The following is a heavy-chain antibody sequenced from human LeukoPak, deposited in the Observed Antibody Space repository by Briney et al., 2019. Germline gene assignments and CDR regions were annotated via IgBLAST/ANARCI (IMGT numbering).Heavy chain of an antibody. CDR3: ARADYYDSSPNLDY. CDR2: INAGNGNT. Sequence: ASVKVSCKASGYTFTSYAMHWVRQAPGQRLEWMGWINAGNGNTKYPQKFQGRVTITRDTSASTAYMELSSLRSEDTAVYYCARADYYDSSPNLDYWGQGTLVTVSS. D-gene: IGHD3-22*01. V-gene: IGHV1-3*01. J-gene: IGHJ4*02. CDR1: GYTFTSYA.